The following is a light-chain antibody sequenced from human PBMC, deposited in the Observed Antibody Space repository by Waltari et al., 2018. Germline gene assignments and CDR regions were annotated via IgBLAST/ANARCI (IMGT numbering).Light chain of an antibody. CDR2: SIK. CDR1: SSNIGSNT. V-gene: IGLV1-44*01. Sequence: QSVLTQPPSASGTPGQRVTISCSGSSSNIGSNTVNWYQRLPGTAPKLLFYSIKQRPSGVPDRFSGSKSGTSASLAISGLQSEDEADYYCAAWDDSLNAHYVFGTGTKVTVL. CDR3: AAWDDSLNAHYV. J-gene: IGLJ1*01.